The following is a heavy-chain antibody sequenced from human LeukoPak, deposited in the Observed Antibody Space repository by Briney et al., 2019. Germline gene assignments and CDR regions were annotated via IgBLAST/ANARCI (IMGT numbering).Heavy chain of an antibody. CDR2: ISSGSSHI. CDR3: ARGSGYCSSTSCYFTNFDY. J-gene: IGHJ4*02. D-gene: IGHD2-2*01. CDR1: GFTFSTYS. Sequence: GGSLRLSCAASGFTFSTYSMNWVRQAPGEGLEWVSSISSGSSHIYYADSLKGRFTISRDNAKNSLYLQMDSLRAEDTAVYYCARGSGYCSSTSCYFTNFDYWGQGTLVTVSS. V-gene: IGHV3-21*01.